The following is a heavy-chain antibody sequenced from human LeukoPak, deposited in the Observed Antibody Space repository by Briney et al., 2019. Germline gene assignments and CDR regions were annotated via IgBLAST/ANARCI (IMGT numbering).Heavy chain of an antibody. J-gene: IGHJ4*02. Sequence: SETLSLTCAVYGGSFSGYYWSWIRQPPGKGLEWIGEINHSGSTNYNPSLKSRVTISVDTSKNQFSLKLSSVTAADTAVYYCARGLYGIAVAGTWVYWGQGTLVTVSS. D-gene: IGHD6-19*01. CDR3: ARGLYGIAVAGTWVY. CDR1: GGSFSGYY. CDR2: INHSGST. V-gene: IGHV4-34*01.